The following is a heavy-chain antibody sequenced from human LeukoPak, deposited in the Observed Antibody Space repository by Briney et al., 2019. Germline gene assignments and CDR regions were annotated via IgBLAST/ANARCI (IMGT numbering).Heavy chain of an antibody. CDR3: ASMITFGGVIVTPEYYFDY. D-gene: IGHD3-16*02. J-gene: IGHJ4*02. CDR2: IIPILGIA. Sequence: GASVKVSCKASGGTFSSYAISWVRQAPGQGLEWMGRIIPILGIANYAQKFQGRVTITADKSTSTAYMELSSLRSEDTAVYYCASMITFGGVIVTPEYYFDYWGQGTLVTVSS. CDR1: GGTFSSYA. V-gene: IGHV1-69*04.